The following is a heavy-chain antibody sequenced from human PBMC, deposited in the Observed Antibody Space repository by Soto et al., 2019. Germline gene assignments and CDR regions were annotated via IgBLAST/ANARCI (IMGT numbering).Heavy chain of an antibody. D-gene: IGHD5-18*01. CDR2: IIPIFGTA. J-gene: IGHJ6*02. V-gene: IGHV1-69*13. CDR3: ARAGHVDTFETIYYYYGMDV. Sequence: SVKVSCKASGVTFSSYAISWVRQAPVQGLEWMGGIIPIFGTANYAQKFQGRVTITADESTSTAYMKLSSLRSEDTAVYYCARAGHVDTFETIYYYYGMDVWGQGTTVTV. CDR1: GVTFSSYA.